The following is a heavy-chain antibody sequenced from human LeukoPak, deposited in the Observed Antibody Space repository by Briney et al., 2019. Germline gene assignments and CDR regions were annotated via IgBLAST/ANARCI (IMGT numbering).Heavy chain of an antibody. J-gene: IGHJ4*02. D-gene: IGHD2-21*02. V-gene: IGHV3-23*01. CDR1: GFTFSSYA. CDR2: ISGSGGST. CDR3: AKDVDIVVVTASAFDY. Sequence: XGPLRLSCAASGFTFSSYAMSWVRQAPGKGLEWVSAISGSGGSTYYADSVKGRFTISRDNSKNTLYLQMNSLRAEDTAVYYCAKDVDIVVVTASAFDYWGQGTLVTVSS.